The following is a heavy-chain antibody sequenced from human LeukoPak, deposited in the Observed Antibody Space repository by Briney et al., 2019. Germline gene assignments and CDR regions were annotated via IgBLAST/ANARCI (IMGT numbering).Heavy chain of an antibody. CDR3: ARGTAMVRGKVYYFDY. D-gene: IGHD5-18*01. CDR2: ISSSSSTI. CDR1: GFTFSSYS. V-gene: IGHV3-48*01. J-gene: IGHJ4*02. Sequence: GGSLRLSCAASGFTFSSYSMNWVRQAPGKGLEWVSYISSSSSTIYYANSVKGRFTISRDNAKNSLYLQMNSLRAEDTAVYYCARGTAMVRGKVYYFDYWGQGTLVTVSS.